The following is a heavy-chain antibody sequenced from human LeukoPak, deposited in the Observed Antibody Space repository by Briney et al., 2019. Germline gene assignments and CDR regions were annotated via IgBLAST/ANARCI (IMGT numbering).Heavy chain of an antibody. CDR2: STGSGDRT. Sequence: GGSLRLSCAASGFTFSSYAMSWVRQAPGRGLEWVSSSTGSGDRTYYADSVKGRFTISRDNSKNTLYLQMNSLRAEDTAVYYCANIVVVPAAMPEELDYWGQGTLVTVSS. CDR3: ANIVVVPAAMPEELDY. J-gene: IGHJ4*02. CDR1: GFTFSSYA. V-gene: IGHV3-23*01. D-gene: IGHD2-2*01.